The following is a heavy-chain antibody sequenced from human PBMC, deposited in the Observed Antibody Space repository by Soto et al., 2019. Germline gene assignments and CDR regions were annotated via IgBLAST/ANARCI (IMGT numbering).Heavy chain of an antibody. J-gene: IGHJ4*02. D-gene: IGHD1-26*01. CDR2: IFHSGST. Sequence: PSETLSLTCAVSGGSIRSNNWWSWVRQPPGKGLEWIGEIFHSGSTNYNPSLKTRITISVDKSKNKFSLKLSSVTAADTAVYYCARVYSGSYSDYWGQGTLVTVSS. CDR1: GGSIRSNNW. V-gene: IGHV4-4*02. CDR3: ARVYSGSYSDY.